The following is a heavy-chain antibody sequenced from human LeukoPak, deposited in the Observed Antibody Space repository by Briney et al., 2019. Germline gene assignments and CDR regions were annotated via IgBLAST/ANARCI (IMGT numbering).Heavy chain of an antibody. V-gene: IGHV4-59*01. CDR3: AIWGKRDGYKASSYYFDY. D-gene: IGHD5-24*01. Sequence: PSETLSLTCTVSGGSISSYYWSWTRQPPGKGLEWIGYIYYSGSTNYNPSLKSRVTISVDTSKNQFSLKLSSVTAADTAVYYCAIWGKRDGYKASSYYFDYWGQGTLVTVSS. CDR2: IYYSGST. CDR1: GGSISSYY. J-gene: IGHJ4*02.